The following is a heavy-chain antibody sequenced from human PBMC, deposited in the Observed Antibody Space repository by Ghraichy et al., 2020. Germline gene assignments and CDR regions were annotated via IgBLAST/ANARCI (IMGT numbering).Heavy chain of an antibody. CDR2: ISYDGSKK. V-gene: IGHV3-30*03. D-gene: IGHD3-3*01. CDR1: GFTFDSYD. Sequence: GESLNISCAASGFTFDSYDMHWVRQAPGKGLEWLTLISYDGSKKYYSDSVRGRFTISRDNSKNTLFLLLNSLRAEDTAVDYCARPLGGIDHYYFDHWGQGTLVTVSS. J-gene: IGHJ4*02. CDR3: ARPLGGIDHYYFDH.